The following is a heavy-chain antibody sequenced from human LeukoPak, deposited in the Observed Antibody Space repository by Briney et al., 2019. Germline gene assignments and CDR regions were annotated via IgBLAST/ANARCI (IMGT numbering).Heavy chain of an antibody. D-gene: IGHD7-27*01. Sequence: PGGSLRLSCAASGFTFSSYAMHWVRQAPGKGLEWVAVIWYGGSNKYYADSVKGRFTISRDNSKNTLYLQMNSLRAEDTAVYYCAREIALGAFDIWGQGTMATVSS. V-gene: IGHV3-30*04. J-gene: IGHJ3*02. CDR2: IWYGGSNK. CDR3: AREIALGAFDI. CDR1: GFTFSSYA.